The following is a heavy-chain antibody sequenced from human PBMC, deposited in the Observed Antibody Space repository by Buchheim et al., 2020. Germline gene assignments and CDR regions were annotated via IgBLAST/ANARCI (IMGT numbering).Heavy chain of an antibody. V-gene: IGHV4-31*03. CDR1: GGSISSGGYY. Sequence: QVQLQESGPGLVKPSQTLSLTCTVSGGSISSGGYYWSWIRQHPGKGLEWIGYIYYSGRTYYNPSLKSRVTISVDMSKNQFSLKLSSVTAADTAVYYCARVGSAAYSYYYGMDVWGQGTT. CDR2: IYYSGRT. D-gene: IGHD6-13*01. CDR3: ARVGSAAYSYYYGMDV. J-gene: IGHJ6*02.